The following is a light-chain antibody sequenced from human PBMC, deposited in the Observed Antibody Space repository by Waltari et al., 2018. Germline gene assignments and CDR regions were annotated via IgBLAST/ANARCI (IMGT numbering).Light chain of an antibody. J-gene: IGKJ1*01. V-gene: IGKV3-20*01. Sequence: EVVLTQSPGTLSLSPGERATLPGRASQRVSKYLAWYQQRPGQAPRLLIYAASTRATGIPDRFSGSGSGTDFSLTISRLEPEDFAVYYCQNHERLPATFGQGTKVEIK. CDR2: AAS. CDR3: QNHERLPAT. CDR1: QRVSKY.